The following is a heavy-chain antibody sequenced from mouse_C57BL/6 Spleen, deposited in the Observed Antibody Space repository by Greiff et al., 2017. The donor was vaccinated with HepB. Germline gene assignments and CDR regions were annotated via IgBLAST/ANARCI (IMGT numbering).Heavy chain of an antibody. CDR1: GYTFTSYG. J-gene: IGHJ2*01. V-gene: IGHV1-81*01. CDR2: IYPRSGNT. CDR3: ARGAETRTCSSDS. Sequence: QVQLQQSGAELARPGASVKLSCKASGYTFTSYGISWVKQRTGQGLEWIGEIYPRSGNTYYNEKFKGKATLTADKSSSTAYMELRSLTSEDSAVSICARGAETRTCSSDSWGQGTTLSVSS.